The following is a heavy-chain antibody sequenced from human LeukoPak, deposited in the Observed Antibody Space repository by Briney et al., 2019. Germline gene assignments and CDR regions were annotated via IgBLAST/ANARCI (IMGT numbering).Heavy chain of an antibody. CDR3: AKEGRPNSGGGFFDY. Sequence: GGSLRLSCAASGFTFSSYAMGWVRQAPGKGLEWVSTVNESGGRTYYVDSVKGRFTMSRDNSRSTLYLQMNSLRAEDTAVYYCAKEGRPNSGGGFFDYWGQGTRVTVSS. V-gene: IGHV3-23*01. J-gene: IGHJ4*02. CDR1: GFTFSSYA. D-gene: IGHD5-12*01. CDR2: VNESGGRT.